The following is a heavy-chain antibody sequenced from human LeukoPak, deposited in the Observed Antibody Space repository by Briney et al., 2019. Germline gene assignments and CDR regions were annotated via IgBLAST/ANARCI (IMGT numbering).Heavy chain of an antibody. Sequence: SETLSLTCAVSGGSFSGYYWNWIRQPPGKGLEWIGEINHSGSTSYNPSLKSRVTISVDTSENQFSLKLSSVTAADTAVYYCASVIGAVPNWFDPWGQGTLVTVSS. V-gene: IGHV4-34*01. J-gene: IGHJ5*02. D-gene: IGHD6-13*01. CDR2: INHSGST. CDR1: GGSFSGYY. CDR3: ASVIGAVPNWFDP.